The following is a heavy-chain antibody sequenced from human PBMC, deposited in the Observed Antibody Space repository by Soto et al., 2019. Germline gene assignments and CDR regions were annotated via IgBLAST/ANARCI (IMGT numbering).Heavy chain of an antibody. Sequence: WVLRLSCAASGFTFSSYNMNWVRQAPGKALEWVSSIRSSNYIYYADSVKGRFTISRDNAKNSLYLQMNSLRAEDTAVYYCAREGGYCSSTTCYVYPFDYWGRGTLVTVSS. D-gene: IGHD2-2*01. J-gene: IGHJ4*02. CDR3: AREGGYCSSTTCYVYPFDY. V-gene: IGHV3-21*01. CDR2: IRSSNYI. CDR1: GFTFSSYN.